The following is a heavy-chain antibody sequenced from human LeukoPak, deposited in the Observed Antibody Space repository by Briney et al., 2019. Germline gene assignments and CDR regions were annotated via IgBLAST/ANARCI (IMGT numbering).Heavy chain of an antibody. CDR2: ISSSGGRT. J-gene: IGHJ4*02. Sequence: GGSLRLSCAASGFIFSSYAMTWVRQAPGKGLEWVSSISSSGGRTFYADSVKGRFTISRDNSKNTLYLQMNSLRAEDTAVYYCAKGGYYDSSGYSHLDYWGQGTLVTVSS. V-gene: IGHV3-23*01. D-gene: IGHD3-22*01. CDR3: AKGGYYDSSGYSHLDY. CDR1: GFIFSSYA.